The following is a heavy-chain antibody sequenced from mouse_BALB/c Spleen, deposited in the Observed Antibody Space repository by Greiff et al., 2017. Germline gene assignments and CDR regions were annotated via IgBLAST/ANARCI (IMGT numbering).Heavy chain of an antibody. CDR3: AREGYDVNYYAMDY. V-gene: IGHV3-2*02. D-gene: IGHD2-2*01. Sequence: EVQLQQSGPGLVKPSQSLSLTCTVTGYSITSDYAWNWIRQFPGNKLEWMGYISYSGSTSYNPSLKSRISITRDTSKNQFFLQLNSVTTEDTATYYCAREGYDVNYYAMDYWGQGTSVTVSS. CDR1: GYSITSDYA. CDR2: ISYSGST. J-gene: IGHJ4*01.